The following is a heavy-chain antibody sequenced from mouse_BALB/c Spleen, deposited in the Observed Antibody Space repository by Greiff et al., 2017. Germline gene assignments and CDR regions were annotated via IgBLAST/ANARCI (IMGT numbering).Heavy chain of an antibody. D-gene: IGHD2-4*01. CDR1: GFAFSSYD. J-gene: IGHJ3*01. CDR2: ISSGGGST. Sequence: VMLVESGGGLVKPGGSLKLSCAASGFAFSSYDMSWVRQTPEKRLEWVAYISSGGGSTYYPDTVKGRFTISRDNAKNTLYLQMSSLKSEDTAMYYCARQVLRGFAYWGQGTLVTVSA. CDR3: ARQVLRGFAY. V-gene: IGHV5-12-1*01.